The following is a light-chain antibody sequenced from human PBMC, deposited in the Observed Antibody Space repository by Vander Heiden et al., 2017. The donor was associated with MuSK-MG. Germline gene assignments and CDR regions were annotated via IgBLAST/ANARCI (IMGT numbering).Light chain of an antibody. CDR3: QQSDSTPIT. CDR1: QSISSY. Sequence: DIQMTQSPSSLSASVGDRVTITCRASQSISSYLNWYQQKPGKAPKLLIYAASSLQSRVPSTFSGSGSGTDFTLTISRLQPEDFATYYCQQSDSTPITFGQGTRVEIK. V-gene: IGKV1-39*01. CDR2: AAS. J-gene: IGKJ5*01.